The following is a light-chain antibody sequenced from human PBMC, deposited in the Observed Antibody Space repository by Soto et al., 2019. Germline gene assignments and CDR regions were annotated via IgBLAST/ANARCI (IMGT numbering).Light chain of an antibody. V-gene: IGKV3-15*01. CDR3: QQYTNWPPIT. Sequence: LAQSRRPVALAPGECVTLCCRASQRVSSKLAWYQQKPRQAPRLLLYGASTRATGSPARFSGSGSATEVTPPTISRQYADFATSYCQQYTNWPPITFGQGTRLEIK. CDR2: GAS. J-gene: IGKJ5*01. CDR1: QRVSSK.